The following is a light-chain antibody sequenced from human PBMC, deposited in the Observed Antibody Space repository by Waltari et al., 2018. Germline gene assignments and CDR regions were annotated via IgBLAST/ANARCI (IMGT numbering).Light chain of an antibody. CDR1: QSLLPSNGYTY. CDR2: LVS. J-gene: IGKJ4*01. CDR3: MQGIQLPLT. V-gene: IGKV2D-29*02. Sequence: DIVMTQTPLSLPVTPGEPASIPCRSSQSLLPSNGYTYLFWYLQKSGQSSQLLIYLVSNRASGVPDRFRGSWSGTDFTLKISRVEAEDVGVYYCMQGIQLPLTFGGGTKVEIK.